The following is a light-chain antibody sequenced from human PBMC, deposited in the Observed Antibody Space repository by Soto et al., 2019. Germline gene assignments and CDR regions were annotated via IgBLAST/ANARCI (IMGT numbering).Light chain of an antibody. CDR3: QQYNNWPQT. Sequence: VLTQAQANLSVSPGERATPSSRASQTINNNVAWYQLKDGQVPRLVIYGASTRATDIPARFSGSGSGTEFTLTISSLQSEDFAEYHCQQYNNWPQTFGQGTKVDI. J-gene: IGKJ1*01. CDR1: QTINNN. CDR2: GAS. V-gene: IGKV3-15*01.